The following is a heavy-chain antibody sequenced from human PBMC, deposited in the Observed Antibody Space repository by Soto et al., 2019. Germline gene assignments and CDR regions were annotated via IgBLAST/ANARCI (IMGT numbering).Heavy chain of an antibody. J-gene: IGHJ5*02. CDR3: TRFYKFASGSAFEP. CDR1: GFIFSGST. D-gene: IGHD3-10*01. Sequence: EVQLVESGGGLVQPGGSLKLSCAASGFIFSGSTMHWVRQPSGKGLEWVGRIRSQPNTHATAYAASVTGRFTISRDDSTTAIFLHINSLKTEDPAVSDCTRFYKFASGSAFEPWGQGAVVTVCS. V-gene: IGHV3-73*02. CDR2: IRSQPNTHAT.